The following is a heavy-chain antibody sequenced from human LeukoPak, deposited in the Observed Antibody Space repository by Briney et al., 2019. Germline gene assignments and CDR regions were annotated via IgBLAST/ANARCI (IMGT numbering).Heavy chain of an antibody. V-gene: IGHV1-2*02. Sequence: ASVKVSCKASGYTFTGYYLHWVRQAPGQGLKWLGWINPNSGGTNYAQKFQGRVTMTRDTSISTAYMELSGLRSDDTAVYYCARTVPNTVTTLSYWGQGTLVTVSS. J-gene: IGHJ4*02. CDR1: GYTFTGYY. CDR2: INPNSGGT. D-gene: IGHD4-17*01. CDR3: ARTVPNTVTTLSY.